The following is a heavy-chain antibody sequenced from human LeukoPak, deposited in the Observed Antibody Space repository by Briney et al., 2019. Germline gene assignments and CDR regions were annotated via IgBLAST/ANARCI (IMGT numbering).Heavy chain of an antibody. CDR2: ISSSSSTI. CDR3: ARGVGATFHDAFDI. Sequence: GGSLRLSCAASGFTFSSYSMNWVRQAPGKGLEWVSYISSSSSTIYYADSVKGRFTISRDNAKNSLYPQMNSLRAEDTAVYYCARGVGATFHDAFDIWGQGTMVTVSS. CDR1: GFTFSSYS. D-gene: IGHD1-26*01. V-gene: IGHV3-48*01. J-gene: IGHJ3*02.